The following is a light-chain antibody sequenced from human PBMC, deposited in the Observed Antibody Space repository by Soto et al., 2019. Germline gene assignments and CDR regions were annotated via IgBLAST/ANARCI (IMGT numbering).Light chain of an antibody. J-gene: IGLJ1*01. Sequence: QSVLAQPASVSGSPGHSITISLTGASGYVGTYSLVSWYQQHPGKAPKVVIYEGHKRPSGVPDRFSGSTSVNTASLTISGLQTDDEADYYCCLYVGATTYVFGTGTKVTVL. CDR2: EGH. CDR3: CLYVGATTYV. CDR1: SGYVGTYSL. V-gene: IGLV2-23*01.